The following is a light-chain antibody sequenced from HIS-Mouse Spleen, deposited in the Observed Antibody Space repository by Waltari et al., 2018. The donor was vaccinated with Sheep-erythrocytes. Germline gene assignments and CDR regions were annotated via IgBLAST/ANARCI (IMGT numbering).Light chain of an antibody. J-gene: IGLJ1*01. Sequence: QSALTQPRSVSGSPGQSVTISCTGTSSDVGGYNYVSWYQQHPGNATKLRIYDVSKRPSGVPDRFSGSKSCNTASLTISGLQAEDEADYYCCSYAGSYNHVFATGTKVTVL. CDR1: SSDVGGYNY. V-gene: IGLV2-11*01. CDR2: DVS. CDR3: CSYAGSYNHV.